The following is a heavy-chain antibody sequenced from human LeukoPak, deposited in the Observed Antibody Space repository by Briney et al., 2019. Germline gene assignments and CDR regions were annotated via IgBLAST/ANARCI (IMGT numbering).Heavy chain of an antibody. CDR3: ARDTYYYDSSGYRPFDY. V-gene: IGHV4-59*01. Sequence: SETLSLTCTVSGGSISSYYWSWIRQPPGKGLEWIGYIYYSGSTNYNPSLKSRVTISVATSKNQVSLKLSSVTAADTAVYYCARDTYYYDSSGYRPFDYWGQGTLVTVSS. CDR1: GGSISSYY. J-gene: IGHJ4*02. D-gene: IGHD3-22*01. CDR2: IYYSGST.